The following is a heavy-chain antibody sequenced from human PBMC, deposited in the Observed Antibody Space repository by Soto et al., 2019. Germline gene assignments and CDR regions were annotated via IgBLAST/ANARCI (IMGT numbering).Heavy chain of an antibody. CDR1: GGSISSGGYY. CDR2: IYYSGST. J-gene: IGHJ6*02. V-gene: IGHV4-31*03. D-gene: IGHD3-3*02. Sequence: SETLSLTCTVSGGSISSGGYYWSWIRQHPGKGLEWIGYIYYSGSTYYNPSLQGRVTMTRDTSTSTVYMELSSLRSEDTAVYYCAREYIFGVVITNYYYYGMDVWGQGTTVTVSS. CDR3: AREYIFGVVITNYYYYGMDV.